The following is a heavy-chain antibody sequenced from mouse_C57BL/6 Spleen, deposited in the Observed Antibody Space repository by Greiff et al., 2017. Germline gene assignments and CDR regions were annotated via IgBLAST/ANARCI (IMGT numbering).Heavy chain of an antibody. CDR3: TRAGYDGYFDY. Sequence: EVQGVESGEGLVKPGGSLKLSCAASGFTFSSYAMSWVRQTPEKRLEWVAYISSGGDYIYYADTVKGRFTISRDNARNTLYLQMSSLKSEDTAMYYCTRAGYDGYFDYWGQGTTLTVSS. D-gene: IGHD2-3*01. J-gene: IGHJ2*01. V-gene: IGHV5-9-1*02. CDR2: ISSGGDYI. CDR1: GFTFSSYA.